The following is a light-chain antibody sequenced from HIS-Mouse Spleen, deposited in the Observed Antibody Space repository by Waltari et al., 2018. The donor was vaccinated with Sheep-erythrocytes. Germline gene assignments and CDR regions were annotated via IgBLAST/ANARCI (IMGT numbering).Light chain of an antibody. CDR1: SSDVGSYNL. CDR2: EGS. CDR3: CSYAGSSTPWV. Sequence: QSALTQPASVSGSPGQSITISCTGTSSDVGSYNLVSWYQQHPGKAPKLMLYEGSKRPSGVSNRFSGSKSGNTAYLTISGLQAEDEADYYCCSYAGSSTPWVFGGGTKLTVL. V-gene: IGLV2-23*01. J-gene: IGLJ3*02.